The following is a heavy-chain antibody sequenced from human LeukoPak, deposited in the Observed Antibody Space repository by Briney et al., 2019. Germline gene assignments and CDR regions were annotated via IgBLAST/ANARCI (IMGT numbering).Heavy chain of an antibody. Sequence: GGSLRLSCAASGFTVSSNYMSWVRQAPGKGLEWVSSISSSSSYIYYADSVKGRFTISRDNAKNSLYLQMNSLRAEDTAVYYCARWGLRNDYWGQGTLVTVSS. D-gene: IGHD3-16*01. CDR1: GFTVSSNY. V-gene: IGHV3-21*01. CDR2: ISSSSSYI. J-gene: IGHJ4*02. CDR3: ARWGLRNDY.